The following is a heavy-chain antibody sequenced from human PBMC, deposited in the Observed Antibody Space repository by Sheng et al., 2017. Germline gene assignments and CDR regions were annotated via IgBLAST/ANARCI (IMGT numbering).Heavy chain of an antibody. V-gene: IGHV3-74*01. D-gene: IGHD2-21*02. CDR2: INGDGSTT. J-gene: IGHJ3*01. CDR1: GFTFSSYW. Sequence: EVLLVESGGGLVQPGGSLKLSCAASGFTFSSYWMYWVRQAPGKGLVWVSRINGDGSTTNYVDSVKGRFTISRDNAKNTLYLQMNTVRAEDTAVYYCAKRLPTSGGNSFEVWGRGTMVTVSS. CDR3: AKRLPTSGGNSFEV.